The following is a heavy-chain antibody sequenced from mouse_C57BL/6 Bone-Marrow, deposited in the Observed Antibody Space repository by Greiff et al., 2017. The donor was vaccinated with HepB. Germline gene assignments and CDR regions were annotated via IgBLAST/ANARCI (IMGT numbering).Heavy chain of an antibody. J-gene: IGHJ4*01. D-gene: IGHD3-2*02. CDR3: ARRLDSAGQVDYYAMDY. V-gene: IGHV5-4*01. CDR2: ISDGGSYT. CDR1: GFTFSSYA. Sequence: EVQLQESGGGLVKPGGSLKLSCAASGFTFSSYAMSWVRQTPEKRLEWVATISDGGSYTYYPDNVKGRFTISRDNAKNNLYLQMSHLKSEDTAMYYCARRLDSAGQVDYYAMDYWGQGTSVTVSS.